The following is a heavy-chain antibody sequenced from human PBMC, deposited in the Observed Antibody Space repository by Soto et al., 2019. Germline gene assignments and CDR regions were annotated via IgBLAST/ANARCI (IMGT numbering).Heavy chain of an antibody. V-gene: IGHV1-69*06. D-gene: IGHD2-15*01. J-gene: IGHJ5*02. CDR3: AKIGYCSGGSCYSNWFDP. CDR2: IIPIFGTA. CDR1: GCTFSSYA. Sequence: SVKVSCKASGCTFSSYAISWVRQAPGQGLEWMGGIIPIFGTANYAQKFQGRVTITADKSTSTAYMELSSLRSEDTAVYYCAKIGYCSGGSCYSNWFDPWGQGTLVTVSS.